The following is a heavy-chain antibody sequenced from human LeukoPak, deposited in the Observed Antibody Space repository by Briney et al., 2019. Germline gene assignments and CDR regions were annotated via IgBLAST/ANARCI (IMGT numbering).Heavy chain of an antibody. CDR1: GYTFTGYY. D-gene: IGHD3-9*01. CDR3: ARGKRYFDWLLPYNWFDP. J-gene: IGHJ5*02. V-gene: IGHV1-2*02. CDR2: INPNSGGT. Sequence: ASVKVSCKASGYTFTGYYIHWVRQAPGQGLEWMGWINPNSGGTNYAQKFQGRVTMTRDTSISTAYMELSRLRSDDTAVYYCARGKRYFDWLLPYNWFDPWGQGTLVTVSS.